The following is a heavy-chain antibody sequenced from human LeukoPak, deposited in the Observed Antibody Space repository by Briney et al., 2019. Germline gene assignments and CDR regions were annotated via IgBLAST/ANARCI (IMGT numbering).Heavy chain of an antibody. V-gene: IGHV3-21*01. CDR2: ISSSSSYI. J-gene: IGHJ4*02. D-gene: IGHD3-3*01. CDR1: GFTLSSYS. Sequence: GGSLRLSCAASGFTLSSYSMNWVRQAPGKGLEWVSSISSSSSYIYYADSVKGRFTISRDNAKNSLYLQMNSLRAEDTAVYYCARGVRFLEWLDYWGQGTLVTVSS. CDR3: ARGVRFLEWLDY.